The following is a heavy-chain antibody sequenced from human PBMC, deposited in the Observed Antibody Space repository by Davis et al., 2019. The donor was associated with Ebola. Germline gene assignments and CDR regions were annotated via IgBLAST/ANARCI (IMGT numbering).Heavy chain of an antibody. Sequence: ASVKVSCKGSGGTFSRYALSWVRQAPGQRLEWMGWINAGNDNTKYSQKFQGRVTITRDTSASTAYMELSSLRSEDTAVYYCASPGTSCYAAYCGMDVWGQGTTVTVSS. CDR3: ASPGTSCYAAYCGMDV. D-gene: IGHD2-2*01. CDR2: INAGNDNT. CDR1: GGTFSRYA. J-gene: IGHJ6*02. V-gene: IGHV1-3*01.